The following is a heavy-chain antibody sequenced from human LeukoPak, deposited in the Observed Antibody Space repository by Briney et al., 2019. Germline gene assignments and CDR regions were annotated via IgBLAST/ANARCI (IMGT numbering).Heavy chain of an antibody. CDR2: IYTSGST. D-gene: IGHD3-22*01. CDR1: GGSISSGSYY. V-gene: IGHV4-61*02. CDR3: ARERDSGGYYGVD. J-gene: IGHJ4*02. Sequence: PSETLSLTCTVSGGSISSGSYYWSWIRQPAGKGLEWIGRIYTSGSTNYNPSLKSRVTISVDTSKNQFSLKLSSVTAADTAVYYCARERDSGGYYGVDWGQGTLVTVSS.